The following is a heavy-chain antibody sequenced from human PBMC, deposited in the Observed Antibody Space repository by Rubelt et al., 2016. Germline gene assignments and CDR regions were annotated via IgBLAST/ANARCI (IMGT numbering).Heavy chain of an antibody. Sequence: RYWMHWVRQAPGKGLVWVSRINTDGSTSYADSVKGRFTISRDNGKNTLHLQMNSLRAEDTAVYYCAKDIRGYSSSWSTFHYWGQGTLVTVSS. CDR3: AKDIRGYSSSWSTFHY. D-gene: IGHD6-13*01. CDR2: INTDGST. CDR1: RYW. J-gene: IGHJ4*02. V-gene: IGHV3-74*01.